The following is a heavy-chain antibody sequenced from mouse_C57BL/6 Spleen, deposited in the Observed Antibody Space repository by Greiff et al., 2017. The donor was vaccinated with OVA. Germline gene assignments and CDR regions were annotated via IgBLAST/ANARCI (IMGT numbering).Heavy chain of an antibody. CDR3: AGDGYYGWYFDV. CDR1: GYTFTSYW. D-gene: IGHD2-3*01. Sequence: QVQLQQPGAELVKPGASVKLSCKASGYTFTSYWMHWVKQRPGQGLEWIGMIHPNSGSTNYNEKFKSKATLTVDKSSSTAYMQLSSLTSEDSAVYYCAGDGYYGWYFDVWGTGTTVTVSS. V-gene: IGHV1-64*01. CDR2: IHPNSGST. J-gene: IGHJ1*03.